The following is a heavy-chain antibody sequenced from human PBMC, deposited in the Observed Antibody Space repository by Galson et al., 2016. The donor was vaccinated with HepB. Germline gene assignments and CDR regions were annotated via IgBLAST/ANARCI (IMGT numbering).Heavy chain of an antibody. J-gene: IGHJ1*01. CDR2: VWYDGSNK. V-gene: IGHV3-33*01. CDR1: GITFSSYG. D-gene: IGHD3-10*01. CDR3: ASVAPYGSGIGH. Sequence: SLRLSCAASGITFSSYGMSWVRQAPGKELEWAAVVWYDGSNKYYADSVKGRFTISRDNSKNTVSLQLNNLRPEDTAVYYCASVAPYGSGIGHWGQGTLVTVSS.